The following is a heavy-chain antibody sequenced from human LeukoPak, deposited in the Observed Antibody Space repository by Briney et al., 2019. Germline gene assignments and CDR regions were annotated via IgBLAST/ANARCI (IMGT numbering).Heavy chain of an antibody. CDR1: GGSISSYD. J-gene: IGHJ6*02. Sequence: SETLSLTCTVSGGSISSYDWSWIRQPPGKGLEWIGNINYSGSTNYNSSLKSRVTISVDTSKNQFSLKLSSVTAADTAVYYCARGPIYYDSLYYYYGMDVWGQGTTVTVSS. CDR3: ARGPIYYDSLYYYYGMDV. D-gene: IGHD3-22*01. V-gene: IGHV4-59*01. CDR2: INYSGST.